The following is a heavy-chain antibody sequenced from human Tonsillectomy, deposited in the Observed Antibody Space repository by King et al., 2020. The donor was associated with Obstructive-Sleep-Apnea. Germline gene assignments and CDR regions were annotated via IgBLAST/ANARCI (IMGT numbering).Heavy chain of an antibody. CDR2: IYYSGST. V-gene: IGHV4-39*07. CDR3: ARDWPIAVAGTDYGMDV. CDR1: GGSISSSSYY. J-gene: IGHJ6*02. D-gene: IGHD6-19*01. Sequence: LQLQESGPGLVKPSETLSLTCTVSGGSISSSSYYWGWIRQPPGKGLEWIGSIYYSGSTYYNPSLKSRVTISVDTSKNQFSLKLSSVTAADTAVYYCARDWPIAVAGTDYGMDVWGQGTTVTVSS.